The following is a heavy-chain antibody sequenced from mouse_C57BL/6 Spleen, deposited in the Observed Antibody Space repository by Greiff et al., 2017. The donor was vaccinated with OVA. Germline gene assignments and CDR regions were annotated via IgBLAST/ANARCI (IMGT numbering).Heavy chain of an antibody. CDR2: IWGGGST. J-gene: IGHJ3*01. D-gene: IGHD1-1*01. CDR3: AKQGYGEGFAY. Sequence: QVHVKQSGPGLVAPSQSLSITCTVSGFSLTSYGVDWVRQPPGKGLEWLGVIWGGGSTNYNSALMSRLSISTDNSKSQVFSKMNSLQTDDTDMYYCAKQGYGEGFAYWGQGTLVTVSA. CDR1: GFSLTSYG. V-gene: IGHV2-9*01.